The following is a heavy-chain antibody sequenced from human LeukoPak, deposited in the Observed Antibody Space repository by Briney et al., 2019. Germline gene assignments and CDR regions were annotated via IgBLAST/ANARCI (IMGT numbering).Heavy chain of an antibody. CDR3: ARQPEGTWFDP. D-gene: IGHD1-1*01. V-gene: IGHV5-10-1*01. Sequence: GESLKISCKGSGYSFTSNWISWGRQMPGERPEWMGRIYPSDSYTNYSPSFQGHVTISADKSISTAYLQWSSLKASDTAMYYCARQPEGTWFDPWGQGTLVTVSS. CDR2: IYPSDSYT. J-gene: IGHJ5*02. CDR1: GYSFTSNW.